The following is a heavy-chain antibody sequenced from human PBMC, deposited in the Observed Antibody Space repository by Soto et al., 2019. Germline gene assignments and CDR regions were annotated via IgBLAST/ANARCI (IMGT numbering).Heavy chain of an antibody. CDR2: ISGSGGST. CDR3: AKASSILRYFDWLDAFDI. Sequence: GGSLRLSCAASGFTFSSYAMSWVRQAPGKGLEWVSAISGSGGSTYYADSVKGRFTISRDNSKNTLYLQMNSLRAEDTAVYYCAKASSILRYFDWLDAFDIWGQGTMVTGSS. V-gene: IGHV3-23*01. D-gene: IGHD3-9*01. CDR1: GFTFSSYA. J-gene: IGHJ3*02.